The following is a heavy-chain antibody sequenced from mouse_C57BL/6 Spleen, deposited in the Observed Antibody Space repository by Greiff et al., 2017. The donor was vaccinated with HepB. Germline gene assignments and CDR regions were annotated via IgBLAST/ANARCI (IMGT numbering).Heavy chain of an antibody. CDR2: INPSDSYT. V-gene: IGHV1-50*01. Sequence: QVQLQQSGAELVKPGASVKLSCKASGYTFTSYCMQWVKQRPGQGLEWIGEINPSDSYTNYNQKFMGKATLTVDTSSSPAYMQLSSLTSEDSAVYGCARGGGNIDYWGQGTTVTVSS. D-gene: IGHD2-1*01. CDR3: ARGGGNIDY. CDR1: GYTFTSYC. J-gene: IGHJ2*01.